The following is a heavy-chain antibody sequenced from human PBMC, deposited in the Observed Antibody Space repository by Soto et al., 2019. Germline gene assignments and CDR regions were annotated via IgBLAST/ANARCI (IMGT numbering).Heavy chain of an antibody. CDR2: VSSDGNNK. Sequence: PGGSLRLSCAASGFSFSKYGMHRVRQAPGKGLEWVAFVSSDGNNKYYGDSVKGRFTISRDNSKNMVFLQVDSLRVDDTAVYYCAKDRVIQLLPIWPDPWGQGTLVTVSS. CDR3: AKDRVIQLLPIWPDP. D-gene: IGHD2-2*01. V-gene: IGHV3-30*18. J-gene: IGHJ5*02. CDR1: GFSFSKYG.